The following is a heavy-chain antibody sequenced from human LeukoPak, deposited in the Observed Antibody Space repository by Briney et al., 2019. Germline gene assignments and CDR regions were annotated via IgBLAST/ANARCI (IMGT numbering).Heavy chain of an antibody. J-gene: IGHJ4*02. CDR3: ARAGVLRYLDWLSY. CDR2: INSDGSST. CDR1: GFTFSSYW. D-gene: IGHD3-9*01. V-gene: IGHV3-74*01. Sequence: GGSLRLSCAASGFTFSSYWMHWVRQAPGKGLVWVSRINSDGSSTSYAGSVKGRFTISRDNAKNTLYLQMNSLRAEDTAVYYCARAGVLRYLDWLSYWGQGTLVTVSS.